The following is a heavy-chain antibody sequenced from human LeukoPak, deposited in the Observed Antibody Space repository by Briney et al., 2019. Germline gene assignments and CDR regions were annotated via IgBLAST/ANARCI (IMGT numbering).Heavy chain of an antibody. D-gene: IGHD6-19*01. Sequence: SETPSLTCTVSGGSISSYYWSWIRQPPGKGLEWIGYIYYSGSTNYNPSLKSRVTISVDTSKNQFSLNLSSVTAADTAVYYCARYSSGWRSFDIWGQGTMVTVSS. CDR1: GGSISSYY. V-gene: IGHV4-59*01. CDR3: ARYSSGWRSFDI. CDR2: IYYSGST. J-gene: IGHJ3*02.